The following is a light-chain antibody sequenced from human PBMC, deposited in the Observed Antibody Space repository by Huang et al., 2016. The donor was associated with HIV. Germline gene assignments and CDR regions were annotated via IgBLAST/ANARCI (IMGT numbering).Light chain of an antibody. J-gene: IGKJ1*01. Sequence: EIVMTQSPATLSVSPGEGATPSCRASQSVSTNLAWYQQKPGQASRLLIYGASTRATDIPARFSGRGSETEFTLTISRLQSADSASYYCQQYNYWPSTWTFGQGTKVEIK. CDR2: GAS. V-gene: IGKV3-15*01. CDR3: QQYNYWPSTWT. CDR1: QSVSTN.